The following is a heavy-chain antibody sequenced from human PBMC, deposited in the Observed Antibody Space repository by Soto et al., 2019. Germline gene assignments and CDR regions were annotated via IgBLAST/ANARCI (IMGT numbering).Heavy chain of an antibody. J-gene: IGHJ5*02. CDR3: AREDFRQWLDPKNWFDP. D-gene: IGHD6-19*01. V-gene: IGHV3-30*04. CDR1: GFIFSSYA. CDR2: ISYDGNNE. Sequence: QVHLVESGGGVVQPGRSLRLSCAASGFIFSSYAMHWVRRAPGKGLEWVAVISYDGNNEYYADSVKGRFTISRDSSKNTLYLQMNSLRVDDTAVYFCAREDFRQWLDPKNWFDPWGQGTLVTVSS.